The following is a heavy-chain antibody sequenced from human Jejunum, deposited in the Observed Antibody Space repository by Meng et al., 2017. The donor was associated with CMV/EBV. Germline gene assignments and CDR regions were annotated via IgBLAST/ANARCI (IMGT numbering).Heavy chain of an antibody. CDR1: NYG. J-gene: IGHJ4*02. CDR2: ISNDGSNK. D-gene: IGHD3-9*01. V-gene: IGHV3-30*02. Sequence: NYGMHWVRQAPGKGLEWVTFISNDGSNKYYGDSVKGRFTISRDNSKNTLYLQMNSLRAEDTSVYYCVKDRGVPYYESLTGYSYFDYWGQGALVTVSS. CDR3: VKDRGVPYYESLTGYSYFDY.